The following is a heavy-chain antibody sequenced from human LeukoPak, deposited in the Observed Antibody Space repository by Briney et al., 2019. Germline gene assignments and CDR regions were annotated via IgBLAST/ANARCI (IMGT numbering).Heavy chain of an antibody. Sequence: GGSLRLSCAASGFTFSSYSMNWVRQAPGKGLEWVSSISSSSSYIYYADSVKGRFTISRDNAKNSLYLQMNSLTVEDTAVYYCARSPQGTGSPADYWGQGTLVTVSS. CDR1: GFTFSSYS. CDR3: ARSPQGTGSPADY. V-gene: IGHV3-21*01. CDR2: ISSSSSYI. J-gene: IGHJ4*02. D-gene: IGHD1-1*01.